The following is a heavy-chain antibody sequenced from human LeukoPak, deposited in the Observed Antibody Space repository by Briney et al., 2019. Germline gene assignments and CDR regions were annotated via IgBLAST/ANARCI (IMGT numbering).Heavy chain of an antibody. CDR1: GFTFSSYG. CDR2: ISYDGSNK. J-gene: IGHJ4*02. CDR3: ASIHEGIVVVTGDFDY. D-gene: IGHD2-21*02. V-gene: IGHV3-30*03. Sequence: GGSLRLSCAASGFTFSSYGMHWVRQAPGKGLEWVAVISYDGSNKYYADSVKGRFTISRDNSKNTLYLQMNSLRAEDTAVYYCASIHEGIVVVTGDFDYWGQGTLVTVSS.